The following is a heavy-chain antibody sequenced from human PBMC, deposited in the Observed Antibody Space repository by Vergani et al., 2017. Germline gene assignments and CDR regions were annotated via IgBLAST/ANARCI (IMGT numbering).Heavy chain of an antibody. J-gene: IGHJ4*02. D-gene: IGHD2-15*01. Sequence: QVQLQESGPGLVKPSETLSLTCTVSGDSVISTDYHWGWIRQPPGKGLEWIGSMDYRGSTSYNPSLESRISISFETPKNQFSLRLTSVTAADTAVYYCASKRGACRAAYCHSYDFWGPGTLVGDSS. CDR3: ASKRGACRAAYCHSYDF. V-gene: IGHV4-39*01. CDR2: MDYRGST. CDR1: GDSVISTDYH.